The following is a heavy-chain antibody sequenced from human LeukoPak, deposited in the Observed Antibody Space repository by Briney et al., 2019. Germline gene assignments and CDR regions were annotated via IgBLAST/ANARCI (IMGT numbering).Heavy chain of an antibody. CDR3: VRIAVAGTGKGFDY. V-gene: IGHV1-8*02. CDR1: GYTFTGYY. CDR2: MNPNSGNT. J-gene: IGHJ4*02. D-gene: IGHD6-19*01. Sequence: GASVKVSCKASGYTFTGYYMHWVRQATGQGLEWMGWMNPNSGNTGYAQKFQGRVTMTRNTSISTAYMELSSLRSEDTAVYYCVRIAVAGTGKGFDYWGQGTLVTVSS.